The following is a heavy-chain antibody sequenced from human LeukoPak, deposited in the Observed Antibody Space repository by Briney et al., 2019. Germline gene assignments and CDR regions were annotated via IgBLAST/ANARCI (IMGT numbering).Heavy chain of an antibody. V-gene: IGHV3-21*01. CDR1: GFTFSNYN. Sequence: GGSLRLSCAASGFTFSNYNMNWVRRAPGKGLEWVSSITSTSSYIYYADSVKGRFTISRDNAKNTLYLQMNSLRAEDTAVYYCARGYGGNSEVAFDIWGQGTMVTVSS. J-gene: IGHJ3*02. CDR2: ITSTSSYI. D-gene: IGHD4-23*01. CDR3: ARGYGGNSEVAFDI.